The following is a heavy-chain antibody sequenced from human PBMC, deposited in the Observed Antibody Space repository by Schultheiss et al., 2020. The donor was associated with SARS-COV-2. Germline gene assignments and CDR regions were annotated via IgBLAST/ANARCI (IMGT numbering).Heavy chain of an antibody. CDR1: GFTFSSYA. CDR3: AKDFTDDLWFGELRTPYDV. D-gene: IGHD3-10*01. CDR2: ISYDGSNK. V-gene: IGHV3-30*18. J-gene: IGHJ6*02. Sequence: GGSLRLSCAASGFTFSSYAMSWVRQAPGKGLEWVAVISYDGSNKYYADSVKGRFTISRDNSKNTLYLQMNSLRAEDTAVYYCAKDFTDDLWFGELRTPYDVWGQGTTVTVSS.